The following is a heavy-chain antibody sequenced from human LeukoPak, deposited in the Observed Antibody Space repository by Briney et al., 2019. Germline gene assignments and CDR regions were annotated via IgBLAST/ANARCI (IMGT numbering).Heavy chain of an antibody. J-gene: IGHJ4*02. CDR1: GFTFNTYG. Sequence: GGSLRLSCAASGFTFNTYGMNWVRQAPGKGLEWVSAISGSGGSTYYADSVKGRFTISRDNAKKTLYLQMNRLRAEDTAVYYCAGRGSGSYFDYWGQGTLVTVSS. D-gene: IGHD3-10*01. V-gene: IGHV3-23*01. CDR2: ISGSGGST. CDR3: AGRGSGSYFDY.